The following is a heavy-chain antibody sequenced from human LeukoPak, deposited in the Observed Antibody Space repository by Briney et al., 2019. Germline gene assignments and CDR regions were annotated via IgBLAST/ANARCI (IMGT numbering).Heavy chain of an antibody. CDR2: ISWNSGSI. CDR1: GFTFDDYA. CDR3: VKVGASLPDAFDI. J-gene: IGHJ3*02. D-gene: IGHD4/OR15-4a*01. V-gene: IGHV3-9*01. Sequence: GGPLRLSCTASGFTFDDYAMHWVRQAPGKGLEWVSSISWNSGSINYADSVKGRFTISRDNAKNSLYLLMNSLRAEDTALYYCVKVGASLPDAFDIWGQGTMVTVSS.